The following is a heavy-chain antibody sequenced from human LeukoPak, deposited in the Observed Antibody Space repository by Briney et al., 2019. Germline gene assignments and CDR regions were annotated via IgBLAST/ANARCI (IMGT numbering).Heavy chain of an antibody. CDR2: IKQDGSEK. Sequence: GGSLRLSCAASGFTFSSYWVSWVRQAPGKGLEWVANIKQDGSEKYYVDSVKGRFTISRDNAKNSLYLQMNSLRAEDTAVYYCARISYDILTGYLEYYFDYWGQGTLVTVPS. CDR3: ARISYDILTGYLEYYFDY. CDR1: GFTFSSYW. V-gene: IGHV3-7*01. D-gene: IGHD3-9*01. J-gene: IGHJ4*02.